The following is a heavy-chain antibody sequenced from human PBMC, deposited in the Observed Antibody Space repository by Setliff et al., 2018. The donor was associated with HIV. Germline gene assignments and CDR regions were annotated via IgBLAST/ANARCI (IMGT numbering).Heavy chain of an antibody. V-gene: IGHV3-21*01. J-gene: IGHJ5*02. CDR1: GFTFSSYS. D-gene: IGHD3-10*01. Sequence: GGSLRLSCAASGFTFSSYSMTWVRQAPGKGLEWVSSITGSSSYIFYADSLKGRFTISRDNAKNSLYLQMNSLRAEDTAVYYCAKDRRYYSGSGSYAAESLGQGTLVTVSS. CDR2: ITGSSSYI. CDR3: AKDRRYYSGSGSYAAES.